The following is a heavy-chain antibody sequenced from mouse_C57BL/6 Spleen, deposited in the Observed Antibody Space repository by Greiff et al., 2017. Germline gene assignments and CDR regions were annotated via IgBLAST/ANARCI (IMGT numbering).Heavy chain of an antibody. CDR3: ARAGYYGRSTY. J-gene: IGHJ2*01. V-gene: IGHV3-6*01. CDR2: ISYDGSN. D-gene: IGHD1-1*01. Sequence: EVQLQQSGPGLVKPSQSLSLTCSVTGYSITSGYYWNWIRQFPGNKLEWMGYISYDGSNNYNPSLKNRISITRDTSKNQFFLKLNSVTTEDTATYYCARAGYYGRSTYWGQGTTLTVSS. CDR1: GYSITSGYY.